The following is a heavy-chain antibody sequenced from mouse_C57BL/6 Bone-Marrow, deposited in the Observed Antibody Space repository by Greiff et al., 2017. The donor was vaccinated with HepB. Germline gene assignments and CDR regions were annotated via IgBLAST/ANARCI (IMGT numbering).Heavy chain of an antibody. J-gene: IGHJ2*01. D-gene: IGHD1-1*01. Sequence: EVHLVESGGGLVQPGGSLKLSCAASGFTFSDYGMAWVRQAPRKGPEWVAFISNLAYSIYYADTVTGRFTISRENAKNTLYLDMSSLRSEDTAMYYCARQNYGSSYYFDYWGQGTTLTVSS. CDR1: GFTFSDYG. V-gene: IGHV5-15*01. CDR3: ARQNYGSSYYFDY. CDR2: ISNLAYSI.